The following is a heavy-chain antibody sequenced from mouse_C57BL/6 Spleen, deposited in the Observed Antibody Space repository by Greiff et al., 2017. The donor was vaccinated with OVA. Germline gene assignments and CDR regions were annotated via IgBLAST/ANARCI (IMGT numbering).Heavy chain of an antibody. V-gene: IGHV1-15*01. CDR2: IDPETGGT. Sequence: QVQLKESGAELVRPGASVTLSCKASGYTFTDYEMHWVKQTPVHGLEWIGAIDPETGGTAYNQKFKGKAILTADKSSSTAYMELRSLTSEDSAVYYCTRGYSTFDYWGQGTTLTVSS. CDR3: TRGYSTFDY. J-gene: IGHJ2*01. CDR1: GYTFTDYE. D-gene: IGHD2-5*01.